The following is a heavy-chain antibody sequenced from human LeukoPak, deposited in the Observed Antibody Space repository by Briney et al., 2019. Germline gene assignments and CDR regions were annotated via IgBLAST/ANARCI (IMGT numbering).Heavy chain of an antibody. CDR2: INPSGGST. CDR3: ARDLISGVTISGVVTRYNWFDP. Sequence: ASVKVSCKASGYTFTSYYMHWVRQAPGQGLEWMGIINPSGGSTSYAQKFQGRVTMTRDMSTSTVYMELSSLRSEDTAVYYCARDLISGVTISGVVTRYNWFDPWGQGTLVTVSS. V-gene: IGHV1-46*01. CDR1: GYTFTSYY. D-gene: IGHD3-3*01. J-gene: IGHJ5*02.